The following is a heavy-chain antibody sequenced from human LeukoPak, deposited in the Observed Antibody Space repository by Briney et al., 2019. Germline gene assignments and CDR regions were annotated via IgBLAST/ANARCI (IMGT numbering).Heavy chain of an antibody. J-gene: IGHJ5*02. CDR3: ARPLFCAFDNCGYWLDP. Sequence: ASVKVSCKTSGCTFTKYLIHWVPQAPGQGLEWVGTINPNGDATNYAPRLQGRLTLTQDTSTSTVYMELRGLTPDDTAVYYCARPLFCAFDNCGYWLDPWGPGTLVTLSS. V-gene: IGHV1-46*01. CDR1: GCTFTKYL. CDR2: INPNGDAT. D-gene: IGHD1-20*01.